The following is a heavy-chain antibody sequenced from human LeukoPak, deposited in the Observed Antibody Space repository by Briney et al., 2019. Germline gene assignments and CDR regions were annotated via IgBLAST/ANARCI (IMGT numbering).Heavy chain of an antibody. D-gene: IGHD2-15*01. V-gene: IGHV1-2*02. CDR3: ARIHRYCSGGSRQDYYYGMDV. J-gene: IGHJ6*02. Sequence: ASVKVSCKASGYTFTGYYMHWVRQAPGQGLEWMGWINPNSGGTNYAQKFQGRVTMTRDTSISTAYIELSRLRSDDTAVYYCARIHRYCSGGSRQDYYYGMDVWGQGTTVTVSS. CDR2: INPNSGGT. CDR1: GYTFTGYY.